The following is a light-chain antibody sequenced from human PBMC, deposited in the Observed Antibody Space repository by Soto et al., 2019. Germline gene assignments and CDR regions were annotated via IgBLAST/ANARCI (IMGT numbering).Light chain of an antibody. CDR2: DNT. CDR3: QSFDKYLSAVV. V-gene: IGLV1-40*01. J-gene: IGLJ2*01. CDR1: SSDIGAGYR. Sequence: QSVLTQPPSVSGAPGERVTISCTGSSSDIGAGYRVRWYQQVPGTAPKLLIYDNTNRPSGVSVRFSGSKSGTSASLANSGLQAEDEADYYCQSFDKYLSAVVFGGGTKLTVL.